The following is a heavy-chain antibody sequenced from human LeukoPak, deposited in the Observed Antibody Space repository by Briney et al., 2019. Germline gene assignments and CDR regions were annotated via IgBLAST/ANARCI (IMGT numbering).Heavy chain of an antibody. CDR3: ARYYYYEYNWFDP. V-gene: IGHV1-2*02. Sequence: ASVKVSCKASGYTFSGYYMHWVRQAPGQGLEWMGWINPESGGTSYAQKFQGRVTMTRDTSISTAYMELSRLRTGDTAVYYCARYYYYEYNWFDPWGQGTLVTVSS. CDR1: GYTFSGYY. J-gene: IGHJ5*02. CDR2: INPESGGT. D-gene: IGHD3-22*01.